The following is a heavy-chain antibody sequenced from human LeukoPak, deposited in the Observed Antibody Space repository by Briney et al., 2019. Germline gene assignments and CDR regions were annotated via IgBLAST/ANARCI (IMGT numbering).Heavy chain of an antibody. V-gene: IGHV4-34*01. Sequence: SETLSLTCAVYGGSFSGYYWSWIRQPPGKGLEWIGEINHSGSTNYNPSLKSRVTISVDTSKNQFSLKLSSVTAADTAVYYCARGYGCSGGSCYFRTPPDYWGQGTLVTVSS. CDR3: ARGYGCSGGSCYFRTPPDY. CDR2: INHSGST. CDR1: GGSFSGYY. J-gene: IGHJ4*02. D-gene: IGHD2-15*01.